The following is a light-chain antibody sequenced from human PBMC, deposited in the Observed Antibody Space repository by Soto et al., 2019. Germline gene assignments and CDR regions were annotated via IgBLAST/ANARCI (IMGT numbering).Light chain of an antibody. Sequence: DVVMTQTPLSLSVAPGQPASISCKSSQSLVHSDGKTYLYWYLQKAGQPPQLLVHEVFNRFSGVADRFSGSGSGTEFTLRISRVEAEDVGVYYCMQSIELPLTFGGGTKVEIK. CDR3: MQSIELPLT. V-gene: IGKV2D-29*01. CDR1: QSLVHSDGKTY. J-gene: IGKJ4*01. CDR2: EVF.